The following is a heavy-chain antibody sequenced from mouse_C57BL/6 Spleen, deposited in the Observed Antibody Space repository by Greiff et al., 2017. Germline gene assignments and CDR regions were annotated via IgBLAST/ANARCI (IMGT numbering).Heavy chain of an antibody. V-gene: IGHV14-3*01. CDR3: SRDLADD. J-gene: IGHJ2*01. CDR1: GFNFKNTY. CDR2: IDPANGNT. Sequence: VQLQQSVAELVRPGASVKLSCTASGFNFKNTYMHWVKQRPEQGLEWIGRIDPANGNTNYAPKFQGTATITADTSSNTAYLQLSILTSEYTAIYYGSRDLADDWGKGTTLTVSS.